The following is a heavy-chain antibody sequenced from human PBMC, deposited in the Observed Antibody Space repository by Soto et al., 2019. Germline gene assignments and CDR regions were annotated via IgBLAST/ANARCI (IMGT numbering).Heavy chain of an antibody. CDR3: AKRAATVAGLCYFDY. CDR1: GFTFSSYW. V-gene: IGHV3-23*01. CDR2: ISGGGGVT. J-gene: IGHJ4*02. D-gene: IGHD6-19*01. Sequence: GGSLRLSCAASGFTFSSYWMFWVRQAPGKGLVWVSRISGGGGVTDYADSVKGRFTISRDNSKNTLFLQMNSLRAEDTAVYYCAKRAATVAGLCYFDYWGQGTLVTVSS.